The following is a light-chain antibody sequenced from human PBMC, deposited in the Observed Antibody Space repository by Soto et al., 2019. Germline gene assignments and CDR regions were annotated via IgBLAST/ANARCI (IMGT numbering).Light chain of an antibody. V-gene: IGKV3-20*01. CDR2: GAS. CDR1: QRVSSSY. Sequence: EIVLTQSPGTLSLSPGERATLSCRASQRVSSSYLAWYQQKPGQAPRLLIYGASSRATGIPDRFSGSGSGTDFTLTISILEPEDFAGYFCQQYGSSPPFTFGQGTKVEI. J-gene: IGKJ2*01. CDR3: QQYGSSPPFT.